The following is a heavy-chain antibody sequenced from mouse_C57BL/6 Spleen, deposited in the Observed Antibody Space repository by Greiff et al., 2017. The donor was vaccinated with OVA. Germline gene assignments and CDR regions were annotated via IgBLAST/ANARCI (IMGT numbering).Heavy chain of an antibody. Sequence: EVMLVESGGGLVKPGGSLKLSCAASGFTFSSYAMSWVRQTPEKRLEWVATISDGGSYTYYPDNVKGRFTISRDNAKNNLYLQMSHLKSEDTAMYYCAREDSNYLAYWGQGTLVTVSA. CDR3: AREDSNYLAY. CDR2: ISDGGSYT. J-gene: IGHJ3*01. D-gene: IGHD2-5*01. CDR1: GFTFSSYA. V-gene: IGHV5-4*01.